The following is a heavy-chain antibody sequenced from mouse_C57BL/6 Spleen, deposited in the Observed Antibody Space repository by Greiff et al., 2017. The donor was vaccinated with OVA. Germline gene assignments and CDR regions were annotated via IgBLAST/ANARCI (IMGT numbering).Heavy chain of an antibody. CDR2: IHPNSGST. CDR3: ARWTTVVADYFDY. J-gene: IGHJ2*01. Sequence: VQLQQPGAELVKPGASVKLSCKASGYTFTSYWMHWVKQRPGQGLEWIGMIHPNSGSTNYNEKFKSKATLTVDKSSSTAYMQLSSLTSEDSAVYYCARWTTVVADYFDYWGQGTTLTVSS. CDR1: GYTFTSYW. D-gene: IGHD1-1*01. V-gene: IGHV1-64*01.